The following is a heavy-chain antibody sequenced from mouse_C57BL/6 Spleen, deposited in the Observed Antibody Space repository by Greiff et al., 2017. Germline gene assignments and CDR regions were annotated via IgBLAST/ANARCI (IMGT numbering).Heavy chain of an antibody. CDR3: ARGGTPYYFDY. J-gene: IGHJ2*01. D-gene: IGHD3-1*01. CDR1: GYTFTSYW. CDR2: IDPSDSYT. Sequence: QVQLKQPGAELVKPGASVKLSCKASGYTFTSYWMQWVKQRPGQGLEWIGEIDPSDSYTNYNQKFKGKATLTVDTSSSTAYMQLSSLTSEDSAVYYCARGGTPYYFDYWGQGTTLTVPS. V-gene: IGHV1-50*01.